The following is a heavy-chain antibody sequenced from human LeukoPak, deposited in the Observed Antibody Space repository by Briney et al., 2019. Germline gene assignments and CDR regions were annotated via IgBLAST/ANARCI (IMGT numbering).Heavy chain of an antibody. CDR3: ARAPRTSGYYHPPDAFDI. CDR2: ISTSGSTI. Sequence: GGTLRLSCAASGFTFSSYEMNWVRQAPGKGLDWVSYISTSGSTIYYADSVKGRFTISRDNAKNSLYLQMNSLRAEDTAVYYCARAPRTSGYYHPPDAFDIWGQGTMVTVSS. J-gene: IGHJ3*02. CDR1: GFTFSSYE. V-gene: IGHV3-48*03. D-gene: IGHD3-22*01.